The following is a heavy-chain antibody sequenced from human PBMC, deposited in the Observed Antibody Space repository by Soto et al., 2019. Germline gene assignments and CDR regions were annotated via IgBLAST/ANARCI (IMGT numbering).Heavy chain of an antibody. V-gene: IGHV3-30-3*01. J-gene: IGHJ5*02. Sequence: GGSLRLSCAASGFTFSGHSMHWVRQAPGKGLQWVAVISYEGSNKNYADSVKGRFTISRDNSKNTLYMQINSLRAEDTAVYYCVRGSWNQGDWFDPWGQGTLVTVSS. CDR3: VRGSWNQGDWFDP. CDR2: ISYEGSNK. D-gene: IGHD1-1*01. CDR1: GFTFSGHS.